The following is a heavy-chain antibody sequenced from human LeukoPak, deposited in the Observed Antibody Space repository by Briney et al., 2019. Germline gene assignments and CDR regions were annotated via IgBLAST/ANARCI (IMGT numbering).Heavy chain of an antibody. CDR2: IYYSGST. V-gene: IGHV4-39*01. J-gene: IGHJ5*02. CDR1: GGSISSSSYY. D-gene: IGHD3-22*01. Sequence: SETLSLTCSVSGGSISSSSYYWGWIRQPPGKGLEWIGSIYYSGSTYYNPSPKSRVTISVDTSKNQFSLKLSSVTAADTAVYYCARRGYYDSRGWFDPWGQGTLVTVSS. CDR3: ARRGYYDSRGWFDP.